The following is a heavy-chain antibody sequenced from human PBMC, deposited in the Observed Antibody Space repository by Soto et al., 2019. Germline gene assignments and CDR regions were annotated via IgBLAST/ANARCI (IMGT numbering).Heavy chain of an antibody. CDR3: AKVACMVRGALDY. CDR1: GFTFSSYA. CDR2: ISGSGGNT. D-gene: IGHD3-10*01. V-gene: IGHV3-23*01. Sequence: GGSLRLSCAASGFTFSSYAMSWVRQAPGKGLEWVSAISGSGGNTYYADSVKGRFTISRDNSKNTLYLQMNSLRAEDTAVYDCAKVACMVRGALDYWGQGTLVTVSS. J-gene: IGHJ4*02.